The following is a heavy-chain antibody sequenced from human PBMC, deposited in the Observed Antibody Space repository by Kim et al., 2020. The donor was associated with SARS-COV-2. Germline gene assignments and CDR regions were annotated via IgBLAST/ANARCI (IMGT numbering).Heavy chain of an antibody. V-gene: IGHV3-23*01. Sequence: SGKDRHTISRDTSKHTMYLQMTSLRAEETAVYYCAKRGPGFPGIAVAVDYWGQGTLVTVSS. D-gene: IGHD6-19*01. CDR3: AKRGPGFPGIAVAVDY. J-gene: IGHJ4*02.